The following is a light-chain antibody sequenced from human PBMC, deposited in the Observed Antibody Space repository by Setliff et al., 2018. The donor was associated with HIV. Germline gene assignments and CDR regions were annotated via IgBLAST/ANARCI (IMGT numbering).Light chain of an antibody. Sequence: QTVVTQEPSFAVFPGGTVTLTCGLNSGSVSTTYNPSWYQQTPGQAPRTLIYNTNTRSSGVPDRFSGSILGNKAALTITGAQADDESDYYCMLYVGSDIGVFGGGTKGTVL. J-gene: IGLJ3*02. V-gene: IGLV8-61*01. CDR2: NTN. CDR1: SGSVSTTYN. CDR3: MLYVGSDIGV.